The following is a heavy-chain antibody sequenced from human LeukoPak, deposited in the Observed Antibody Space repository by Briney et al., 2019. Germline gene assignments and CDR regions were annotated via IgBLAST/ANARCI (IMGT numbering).Heavy chain of an antibody. CDR2: ISGSGGST. Sequence: PGGSLRLSCAASGLTFSSYAMGWVRQAPGKGLEWVSAISGSGGSTYYADSVKGRFTIFRDNSKNTLYLQMNSLRAEDTAVYYCAKEPITLIVATTFDYWGQGTLVTVSS. D-gene: IGHD5-12*01. CDR1: GLTFSSYA. J-gene: IGHJ4*02. CDR3: AKEPITLIVATTFDY. V-gene: IGHV3-23*01.